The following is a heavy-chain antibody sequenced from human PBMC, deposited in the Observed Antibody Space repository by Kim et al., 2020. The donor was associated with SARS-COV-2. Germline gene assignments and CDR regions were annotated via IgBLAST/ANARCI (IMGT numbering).Heavy chain of an antibody. V-gene: IGHV4-30-2*04. CDR3: ARGGDLYSNSRLFDY. D-gene: IGHD4-4*01. Sequence: PSLKSRVTISVDTSKNQVSLKRSSVTAADTAVYYCARGGDLYSNSRLFDYWGQGTLVTVSS. J-gene: IGHJ4*02.